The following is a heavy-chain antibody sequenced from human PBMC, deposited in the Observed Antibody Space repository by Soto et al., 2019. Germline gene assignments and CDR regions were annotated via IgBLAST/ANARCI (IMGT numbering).Heavy chain of an antibody. J-gene: IGHJ1*01. Sequence: QLQLQESGPGLMEPSETLSLTCTVSGGSISGTNEYWGWIRQPPGKGLEWIASIDYDGRTYYTPSLKTRLTISADTSKNHFSLKLSSVTAADTAVYYCARTYFGSGSYSYWGQGTLVIVSS. V-gene: IGHV4-39*02. CDR1: GGSISGTNEY. D-gene: IGHD3-10*01. CDR2: IDYDGRT. CDR3: ARTYFGSGSYSY.